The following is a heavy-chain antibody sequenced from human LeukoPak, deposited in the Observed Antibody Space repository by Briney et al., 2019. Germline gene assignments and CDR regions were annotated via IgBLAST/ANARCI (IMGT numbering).Heavy chain of an antibody. CDR1: GYTFPGHY. V-gene: IGHV1-2*06. D-gene: IGHD5-18*01. Sequence: ASMKVSYEAYGYTFPGHYIHWVRQAPGQGLEWMGRINPSSGGTNYAQKFQGRVTMTRDTSISTAYMELSSLKSDDTAVYFCARDLRRYSYGDFDYWGQGTLVTVSS. J-gene: IGHJ4*02. CDR2: INPSSGGT. CDR3: ARDLRRYSYGDFDY.